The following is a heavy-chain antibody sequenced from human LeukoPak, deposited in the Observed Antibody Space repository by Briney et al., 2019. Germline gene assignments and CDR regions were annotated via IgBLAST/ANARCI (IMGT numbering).Heavy chain of an antibody. J-gene: IGHJ4*02. D-gene: IGHD5-24*01. CDR3: ARDGYNWAY. V-gene: IGHV3-11*01. Sequence: EPGGSLRPSCAASGFTFRDHHMTWIRQAPGKGLEWVGSISTSGSTIYYADSVKGRFTVSRDNAKNSLNLQMNSLRAEDTAVYYCARDGYNWAYWGQGTLVTVSS. CDR1: GFTFRDHH. CDR2: ISTSGSTI.